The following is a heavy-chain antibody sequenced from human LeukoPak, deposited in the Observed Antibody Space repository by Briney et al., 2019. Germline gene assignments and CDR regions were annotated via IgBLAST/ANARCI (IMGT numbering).Heavy chain of an antibody. V-gene: IGHV3-21*01. J-gene: IGHJ6*03. CDR3: ARPQEPEGYRSRSGRDYYYMDV. CDR2: INTGSNLV. Sequence: PGGSLRLSCAASGFTFSTYTMNWVRQAPGKGLEWVSSINTGSNLVYYADSVKGRFTISRDNAKNSLYLQMNSLRAEDTAVYYCARPQEPEGYRSRSGRDYYYMDVWGKGNTVTVSS. D-gene: IGHD6-13*01. CDR1: GFTFSTYT.